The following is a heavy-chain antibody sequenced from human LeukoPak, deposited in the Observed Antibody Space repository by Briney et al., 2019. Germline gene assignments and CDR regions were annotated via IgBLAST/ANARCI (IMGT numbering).Heavy chain of an antibody. CDR2: IAHDGSNK. D-gene: IGHD3-3*01. CDR3: AKPEEPTIFGVVRLDLVY. J-gene: IGHJ4*02. Sequence: GGSLKLSCAASGFTFSNYVMQWVRQAPGKGLEWVALIAHDGSNKYYADSVKGRFTISRDNSKNTLYLQMNSLRAEDTAVYYCAKPEEPTIFGVVRLDLVYWGQGTLVTVSS. CDR1: GFTFSNYV. V-gene: IGHV3-30*18.